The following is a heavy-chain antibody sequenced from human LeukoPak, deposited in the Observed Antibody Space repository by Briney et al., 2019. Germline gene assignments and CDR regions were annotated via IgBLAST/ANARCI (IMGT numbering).Heavy chain of an antibody. Sequence: GGSLRLSCAASGFTFSSYWMHWAGQAPGKGLVWVSRINSDGSSTSYADSVKGRFTISRDNAKNTLYLQMNSLRAEDTAVYYCARDRGSMVRGVSDYWGQGTLVTVSS. J-gene: IGHJ4*02. D-gene: IGHD3-10*01. CDR3: ARDRGSMVRGVSDY. V-gene: IGHV3-74*01. CDR2: INSDGSST. CDR1: GFTFSSYW.